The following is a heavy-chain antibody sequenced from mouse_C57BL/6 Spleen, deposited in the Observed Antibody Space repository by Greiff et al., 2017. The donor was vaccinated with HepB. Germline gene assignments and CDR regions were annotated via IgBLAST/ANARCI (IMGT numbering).Heavy chain of an antibody. CDR1: GYTLTSYW. CDR3: ASSDGYYGGVAY. CDR2: IDPSDSYT. J-gene: IGHJ3*01. Sequence: QVQLQQPGAELVRPGTSVKLSCKASGYTLTSYWMHWVKQRPGKGLEWIGVIDPSDSYTNYNQKFKGKATLTVDTSSSTAYMQLSSLTSEDSAVYYCASSDGYYGGVAYWGQGTLVTVSA. V-gene: IGHV1-59*01. D-gene: IGHD2-3*01.